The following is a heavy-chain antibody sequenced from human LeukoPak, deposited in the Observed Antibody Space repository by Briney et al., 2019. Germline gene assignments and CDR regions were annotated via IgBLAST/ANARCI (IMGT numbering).Heavy chain of an antibody. CDR3: ASGCSSTSYYAG. D-gene: IGHD2-2*01. V-gene: IGHV3-7*01. CDR2: IKPDESEK. J-gene: IGHJ4*02. CDR1: GFTFSSYW. Sequence: HPGGSVRLTCAASGFTFSSYWMSWVRQAPGKGLEWVASIKPDESEKYYVDSVKGRFTISRDNARNSLYLQMNSLRAEDTAVYYCASGCSSTSYYAGGGQGTLVTVSS.